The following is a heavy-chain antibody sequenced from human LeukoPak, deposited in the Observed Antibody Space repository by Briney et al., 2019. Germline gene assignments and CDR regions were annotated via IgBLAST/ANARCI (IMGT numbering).Heavy chain of an antibody. V-gene: IGHV3-74*01. D-gene: IGHD1-1*01. J-gene: IGHJ6*02. Sequence: GGSLRLSCAASGFSFSTSWMHWVRQAPGKGLVWVSLINGDASRTISADSVKGRFTISRDNAKNTLYLQMNSLRADDTAVYYCARDREYTMDVWGQGTTVTVSS. CDR3: ARDREYTMDV. CDR1: GFSFSTSW. CDR2: INGDASRT.